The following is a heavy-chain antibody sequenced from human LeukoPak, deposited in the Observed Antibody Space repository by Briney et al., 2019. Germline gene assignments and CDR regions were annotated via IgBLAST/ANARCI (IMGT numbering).Heavy chain of an antibody. Sequence: RGSLRLSCAPSGVTFSSYAMHWVRHAPRKGRGWVAVISYDGSNKYYADSLKGRFTISRDNSKNTLYLQMNSLRAEDTAVYYCARERSGFDYWGQGTLVTVSS. D-gene: IGHD2-15*01. CDR3: ARERSGFDY. V-gene: IGHV3-30*04. J-gene: IGHJ4*02. CDR1: GVTFSSYA. CDR2: ISYDGSNK.